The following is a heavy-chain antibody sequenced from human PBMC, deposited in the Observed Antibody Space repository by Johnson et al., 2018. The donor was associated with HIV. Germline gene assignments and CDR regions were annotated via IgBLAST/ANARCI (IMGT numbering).Heavy chain of an antibody. V-gene: IGHV3-30-3*01. CDR1: GFTFSSYA. CDR3: ARDDLGNPFSSYDAFDI. D-gene: IGHD6-13*01. Sequence: QVQLVESGGGLIQPGGSLRLSCAASGFTFSSYAMHWVRQAPGKGLEWVAVISYDGSNKYYADSVKGRFTISRDNSKNTLYLQMNSLRAEDTAVYYCARDDLGNPFSSYDAFDIWGQGTMVTVSS. J-gene: IGHJ3*02. CDR2: ISYDGSNK.